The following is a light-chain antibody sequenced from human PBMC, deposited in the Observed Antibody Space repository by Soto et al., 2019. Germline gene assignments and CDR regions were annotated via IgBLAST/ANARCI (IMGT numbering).Light chain of an antibody. V-gene: IGLV3-21*02. Sequence: SYELTQAPSVSVAPGQTATIPCGGKDVGIKSVHWYQQKPGQAPVVVVFDGGARPSGIPDRFSGSTSGSAATLTISRVEAGDEADYFCQVWDSPSDHYVFGTGTKLTVL. CDR1: DVGIKS. J-gene: IGLJ1*01. CDR2: DGG. CDR3: QVWDSPSDHYV.